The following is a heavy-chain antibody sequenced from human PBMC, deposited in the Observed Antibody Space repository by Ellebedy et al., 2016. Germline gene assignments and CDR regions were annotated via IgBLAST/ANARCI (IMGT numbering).Heavy chain of an antibody. CDR3: ARDRDCSSTSCYNAFDI. V-gene: IGHV3-30-3*01. Sequence: GESLKISXAASGFTFSTYALHWVRQAPGKGLEWVAVISNDGSNNFYADSVKGRFTISRDNSKNTLYLQMNSLRAEDTAVYYCARDRDCSSTSCYNAFDIWGQGTMGTVSS. CDR1: GFTFSTYA. D-gene: IGHD2-2*01. CDR2: ISNDGSNN. J-gene: IGHJ3*02.